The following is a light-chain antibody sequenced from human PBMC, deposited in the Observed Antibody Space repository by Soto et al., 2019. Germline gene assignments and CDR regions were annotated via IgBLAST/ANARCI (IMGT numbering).Light chain of an antibody. J-gene: IGKJ4*01. V-gene: IGKV3-11*01. CDR2: DAS. CDR1: QSVSSY. Sequence: VLRWCPGTISLSPGERATLSCRASQSVSSYLAWYQQKPGQAPRLLIYDASNRATGIPARFSGSGSGTDFTLTISSLEPEDFAVYYCQQRSNWPSLTFGGGTKAAIK. CDR3: QQRSNWPSLT.